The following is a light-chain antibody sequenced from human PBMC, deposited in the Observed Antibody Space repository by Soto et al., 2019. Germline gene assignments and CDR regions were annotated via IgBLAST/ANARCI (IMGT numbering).Light chain of an antibody. CDR3: QQSYSTPIT. Sequence: DIQMTQSPSSLSASVGDRVTITCRASQSIRTYLNWYRQKPGRAPELLIYAASSLQSGVPSRFSGSVSGTDFTLTISSLQPEDFATYYCQQSYSTPITFGQGTRLEVK. CDR2: AAS. V-gene: IGKV1-39*01. CDR1: QSIRTY. J-gene: IGKJ5*01.